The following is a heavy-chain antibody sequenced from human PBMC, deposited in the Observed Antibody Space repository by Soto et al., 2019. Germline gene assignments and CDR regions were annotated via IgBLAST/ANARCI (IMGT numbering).Heavy chain of an antibody. CDR2: IWYDGSNK. D-gene: IGHD4-17*01. CDR3: ARGYGSYYYYGMDV. V-gene: IGHV3-33*01. Sequence: QVQLVESGGGVVQPGRSLRLSCAASGFTFSSYGMHWVRQAPGKGLEWVAVIWYDGSNKYYADSVKGRFTISRDNSKNTLYLQMNSLRAEDTAVYYCARGYGSYYYYGMDVWGQGTTVTVSS. J-gene: IGHJ6*02. CDR1: GFTFSSYG.